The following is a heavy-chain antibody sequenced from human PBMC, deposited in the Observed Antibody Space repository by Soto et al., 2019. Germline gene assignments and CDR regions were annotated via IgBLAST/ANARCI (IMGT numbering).Heavy chain of an antibody. CDR3: AHATTVKGKYYFDY. J-gene: IGHJ4*02. CDR2: IYWDDDK. Sequence: QITLKESGPTLVKPTQTLTLTCTFSGFSLSTSGVGVGWIRQPPGKALEWLALIYWDDDKRYSPSLKSRLTITKDTSKNQVVLTMTNIDPVDTATYYCAHATTVKGKYYFDYWGQGTLVTVSS. CDR1: GFSLSTSGVG. D-gene: IGHD4-4*01. V-gene: IGHV2-5*02.